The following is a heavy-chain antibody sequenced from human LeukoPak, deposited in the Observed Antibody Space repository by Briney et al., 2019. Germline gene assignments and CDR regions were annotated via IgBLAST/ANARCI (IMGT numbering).Heavy chain of an antibody. CDR3: ARVVVVAVGDLDAFDI. J-gene: IGHJ3*02. Sequence: GGSLRLSCAASGFTFSSYWMHWVRQAPGKGLVWVSRINTDGSSTSYADSVKGRFTISRDNAKSTLYLQMNSLRAEDTAVYYCARVVVVAVGDLDAFDIWGQGTMVTVSS. CDR2: INTDGSST. V-gene: IGHV3-74*01. D-gene: IGHD2-15*01. CDR1: GFTFSSYW.